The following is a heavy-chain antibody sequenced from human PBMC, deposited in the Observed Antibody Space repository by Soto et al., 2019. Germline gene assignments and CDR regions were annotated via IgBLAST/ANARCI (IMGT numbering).Heavy chain of an antibody. CDR1: GYAFTTYG. D-gene: IGHD1-1*01. CDR2: ISAHNGNT. CDR3: ARGRYGDY. V-gene: IGHV1-18*01. Sequence: QVHLVQSGAEVKKPGASVKVSCKGSGYAFTTYGITWVRQAPGQGLEWMGWISAHNGNTNYAQKLQGRVTVTRDTSTSTAYMELRRLRSVETAVYYCARGRYGDYWGQGALVTVSS. J-gene: IGHJ4*02.